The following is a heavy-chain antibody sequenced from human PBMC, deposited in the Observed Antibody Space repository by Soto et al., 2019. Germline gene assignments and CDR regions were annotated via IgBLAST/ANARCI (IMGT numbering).Heavy chain of an antibody. CDR1: GFTFSSYA. CDR2: ISYDGSNK. CDR3: ARDIALQHYYYYGMDV. Sequence: GGSLRLSCAASGFTFSSYAMHWVRQAPGKGLEWVAVISYDGSNKYYADSVKGRFTISRDNSKNTLYLQMNSLRAEDTAVYYCARDIALQHYYYYGMDVCGQGTTLTVSS. J-gene: IGHJ6*02. D-gene: IGHD6-13*01. V-gene: IGHV3-30-3*01.